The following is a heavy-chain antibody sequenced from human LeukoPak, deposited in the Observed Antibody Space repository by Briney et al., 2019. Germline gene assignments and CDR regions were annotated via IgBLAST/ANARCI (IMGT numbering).Heavy chain of an antibody. J-gene: IGHJ4*02. CDR3: ARGRSNLAAAGTHYYFDY. D-gene: IGHD6-13*01. CDR2: IYHSGRT. CDR1: GYSISSGYY. Sequence: SETLSLTCTVSGYSISSGYYWGWIRQPPGKGLEWIGSIYHSGRTYYNPSLKSRVTISVDTSKNQFSLKLSSVTAADTAVYYCARGRSNLAAAGTHYYFDYWGQGTLVTVSS. V-gene: IGHV4-38-2*02.